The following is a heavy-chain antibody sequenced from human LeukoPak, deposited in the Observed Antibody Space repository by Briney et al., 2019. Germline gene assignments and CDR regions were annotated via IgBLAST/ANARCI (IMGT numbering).Heavy chain of an antibody. D-gene: IGHD3-3*01. CDR1: GYTFTSYG. Sequence: ASVKVSCKASGYTFTSYGISWVRQAPGQGLEWMGWISAYNGNTNYAQKLQGRVTMTTDTSTSTVYMELSSLRSEDTAVYYCARAEGYDFWSGYYGAFDIWGQGTMVTVSS. V-gene: IGHV1-18*01. CDR2: ISAYNGNT. CDR3: ARAEGYDFWSGYYGAFDI. J-gene: IGHJ3*02.